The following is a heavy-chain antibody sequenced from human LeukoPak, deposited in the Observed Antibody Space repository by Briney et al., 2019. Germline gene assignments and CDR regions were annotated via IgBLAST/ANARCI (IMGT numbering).Heavy chain of an antibody. D-gene: IGHD6-19*01. V-gene: IGHV4-34*01. J-gene: IGHJ4*02. Sequence: SETLSLTCPVSGGSISSGVYYWSWIRQPPGKGLEWIGEINHSGSTIYNASLKSRVTVSVDTSKNQFSLNLRSVTAADTAVYYCARGRDETLGSVAGPHDYWGQGTLVTVSS. CDR3: ARGRDETLGSVAGPHDY. CDR1: GGSISSGVYY. CDR2: INHSGST.